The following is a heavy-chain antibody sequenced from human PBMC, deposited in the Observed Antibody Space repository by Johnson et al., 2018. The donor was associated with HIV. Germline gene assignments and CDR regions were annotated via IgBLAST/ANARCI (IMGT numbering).Heavy chain of an antibody. D-gene: IGHD2-15*01. CDR1: GFTFSSYG. CDR2: IKTDGSEK. CDR3: ARVWVVEVARGAFDI. Sequence: VYLVESGGGVVQPGRSLRLSCAASGFTFSSYGMHWVRQAPGKGLEWVANIKTDGSEKYYVDSVKGRFTISRDNARNSMYLQMNSLRGEDTAVYYCARVWVVEVARGAFDIWGQGTMVTVSS. J-gene: IGHJ3*02. V-gene: IGHV3-7*01.